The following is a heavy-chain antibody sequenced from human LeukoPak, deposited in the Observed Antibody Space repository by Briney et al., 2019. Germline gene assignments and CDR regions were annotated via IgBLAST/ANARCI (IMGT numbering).Heavy chain of an antibody. CDR1: GFTFSSYA. CDR2: ISYDGSNK. D-gene: IGHD3-16*01. J-gene: IGHJ4*02. CDR3: ASSSYYDYVWGSYPGTDY. Sequence: GGSLRLSCAASGFTFSSYAMRWVRQAPGEGLEWVAVISYDGSNKYYADSVKGRFTISRDNSKNTLYLQMNSLRAEDTAVYYCASSSYYDYVWGSYPGTDYWGQGTLVTVSS. V-gene: IGHV3-30*04.